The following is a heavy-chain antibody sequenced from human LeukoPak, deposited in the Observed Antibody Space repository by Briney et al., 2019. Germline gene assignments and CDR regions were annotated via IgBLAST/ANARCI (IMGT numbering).Heavy chain of an antibody. CDR3: ARGHSGYSSSWYRIDY. D-gene: IGHD6-13*01. J-gene: IGHJ4*02. CDR1: GYTFTSYY. Sequence: ASVKVSCKASGYTFTSYYMHWVRQAPGQGLEWMGIINPSGGSTSYAQKFQGRVTMTRDTSTSTVYMELSSLRSEDTAAYYCARGHSGYSSSWYRIDYWGQGTLVTVSS. V-gene: IGHV1-46*01. CDR2: INPSGGST.